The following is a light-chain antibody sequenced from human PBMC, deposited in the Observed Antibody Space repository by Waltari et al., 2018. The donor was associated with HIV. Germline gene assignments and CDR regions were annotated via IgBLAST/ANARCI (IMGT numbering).Light chain of an antibody. CDR1: SSDVGGYNY. CDR3: SSYAGSNNRWV. J-gene: IGLJ3*02. CDR2: EAS. V-gene: IGLV2-8*01. Sequence: QSALTQPPSASGSPGQSVTISCTGTSSDVGGYNYVSWYQQHPGKAPKLMIYEASKRPSGVPDRFAGCKSGSTSSLTVSGLQADDEADYYCSSYAGSNNRWVFGGGTKLTVL.